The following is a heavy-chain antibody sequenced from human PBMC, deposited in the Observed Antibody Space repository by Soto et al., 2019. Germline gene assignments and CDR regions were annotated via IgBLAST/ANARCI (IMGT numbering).Heavy chain of an antibody. V-gene: IGHV3-30*18. D-gene: IGHD1-26*01. CDR3: TKEGRGGGRHFYYGMDV. Sequence: QMQLMESGGGVVQAGTSLRLSCVASGFTFSSYGFHWVRQRPGKGLEWVALISNDGQTKHYRESVKGRFSVSGERHMNMVNLQMNSRRVEDTAVYYCTKEGRGGGRHFYYGMDVWGQGTTVTVSS. J-gene: IGHJ6*02. CDR2: ISNDGQTK. CDR1: GFTFSSYG.